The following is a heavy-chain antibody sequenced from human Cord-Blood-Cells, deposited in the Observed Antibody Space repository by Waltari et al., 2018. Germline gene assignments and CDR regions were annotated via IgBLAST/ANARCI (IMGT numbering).Heavy chain of an antibody. CDR3: AADRGGSYGPDAFDI. CDR1: GFPFPSSA. V-gene: IGHV1-58*01. J-gene: IGHJ3*02. CDR2: IVVGRGNT. Sequence: MQLVQSGPAVKKPWSSVKVSCKASGFPFPSSAVHRFRQVRGQRLEWIGWIVVGRGNTNYAQKFQERVTITRDMSTSTAYMELSSLRSEDSAVYYCAADRGGSYGPDAFDIWGQGTMVTVSS. D-gene: IGHD1-26*01.